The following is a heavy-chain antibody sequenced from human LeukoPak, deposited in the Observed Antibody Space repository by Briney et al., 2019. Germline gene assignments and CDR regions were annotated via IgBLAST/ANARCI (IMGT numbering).Heavy chain of an antibody. CDR3: ARELYYDSSGYYYYYYYVDV. V-gene: IGHV4-4*07. CDR1: GGSISSYY. Sequence: SETLSLTCTVSGGSISSYYWSWIRQPAGKGLEWIGRIYTSRSTNYNPSLKSRVTMSVDTSKNQFSLKLSSVTAADTAVYYCARELYYDSSGYYYYYYYVDVWGKGTTVTVSS. D-gene: IGHD3-22*01. J-gene: IGHJ6*03. CDR2: IYTSRST.